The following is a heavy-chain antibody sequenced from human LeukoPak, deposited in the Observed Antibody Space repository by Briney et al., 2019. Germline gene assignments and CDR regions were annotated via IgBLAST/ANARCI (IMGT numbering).Heavy chain of an antibody. Sequence: PGGSLRLSCAASGFTFSSYSLNWVRQAPGKGLEWVSSISTNSNYVNYADSVKGRFTISRDNAKNSLYLQMNSLRAEDTAVYYCARGVAAADTDFDYWGQGTLVTVSS. CDR3: ARGVAAADTDFDY. CDR1: GFTFSSYS. CDR2: ISTNSNYV. V-gene: IGHV3-21*01. J-gene: IGHJ4*02. D-gene: IGHD6-13*01.